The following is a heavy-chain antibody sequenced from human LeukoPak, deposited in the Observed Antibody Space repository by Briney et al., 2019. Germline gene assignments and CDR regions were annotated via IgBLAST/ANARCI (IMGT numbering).Heavy chain of an antibody. V-gene: IGHV4-38-2*02. CDR1: GYSISSGYY. J-gene: IGHJ4*02. Sequence: PSETLSLTCTVSGYSISSGYYWGWIRQPPGKGLEWIGSIYHSGSTYYNPSLKSRVTISVDTSKNQFSLKLSSVTAADTAVYYCARDLHSNYDYWGQGTLVTVSS. D-gene: IGHD5-24*01. CDR3: ARDLHSNYDY. CDR2: IYHSGST.